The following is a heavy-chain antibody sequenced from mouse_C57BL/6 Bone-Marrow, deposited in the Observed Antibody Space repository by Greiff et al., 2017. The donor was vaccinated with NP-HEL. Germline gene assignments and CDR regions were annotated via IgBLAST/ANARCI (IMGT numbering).Heavy chain of an antibody. D-gene: IGHD2-3*01. CDR3: ASLYDGYGYAMDY. V-gene: IGHV5-6*01. J-gene: IGHJ4*01. Sequence: EVKLVESGGDLVKPGGSLKLSCAASGFTFSSYGMSWVRQTPDKRLEWVATISSGGSYTYYPDSVKGRFTISRDNAKNTLYLQMSSLKSEDTAMYYCASLYDGYGYAMDYWGKGTSVTVSS. CDR2: ISSGGSYT. CDR1: GFTFSSYG.